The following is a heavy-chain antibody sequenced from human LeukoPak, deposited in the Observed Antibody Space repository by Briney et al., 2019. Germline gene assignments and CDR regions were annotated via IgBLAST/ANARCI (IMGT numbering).Heavy chain of an antibody. CDR1: GYTFTSYC. CDR2: INPSGGST. D-gene: IGHD3-22*01. Sequence: ASVKVSCKASGYTFTSYCMHWVRQAPGQGLEWMGIINPSGGSTSYAQKFQGRVTMTRDTSTSTVYMELRSLRSDDTAVYYCARGQLRYYYYDSSYGENDYFDYWGQGTLVTVSS. CDR3: ARGQLRYYYYDSSYGENDYFDY. J-gene: IGHJ4*02. V-gene: IGHV1-46*01.